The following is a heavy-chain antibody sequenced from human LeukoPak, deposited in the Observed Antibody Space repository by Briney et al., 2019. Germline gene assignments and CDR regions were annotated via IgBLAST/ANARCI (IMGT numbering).Heavy chain of an antibody. V-gene: IGHV4-59*08. J-gene: IGHJ3*02. CDR3: ARHSRYDAFDI. CDR1: GGSISSYY. Sequence: PSETLSLTCTVSGGSISSYYWSWIRQPPGKGLEWIGYIYYSGSTNYNPSLKSRVTISVDTSKNQFSLKLSSVTAADTAVYYCARHSRYDAFDIWGQGTMVTVSS. CDR2: IYYSGST.